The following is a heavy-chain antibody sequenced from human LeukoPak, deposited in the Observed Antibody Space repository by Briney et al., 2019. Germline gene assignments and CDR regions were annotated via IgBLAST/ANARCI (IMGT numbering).Heavy chain of an antibody. Sequence: PSETLSLTCTVSGGSISSYYWSWIRQPPGKGLEWIGYIYYSGSTNYNPSLKSRVTISVDTSKNQFSLKLSSVTAADTAVYYCARVLPNYYCDGDCHHYFDYWGQGTLVTVSS. CDR3: ARVLPNYYCDGDCHHYFDY. J-gene: IGHJ4*02. V-gene: IGHV4-59*01. CDR1: GGSISSYY. D-gene: IGHD2-21*01. CDR2: IYYSGST.